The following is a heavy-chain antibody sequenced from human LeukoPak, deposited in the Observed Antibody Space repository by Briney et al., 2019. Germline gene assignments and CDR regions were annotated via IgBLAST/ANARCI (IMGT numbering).Heavy chain of an antibody. J-gene: IGHJ4*02. CDR3: AKDRVDTAMIAQFDY. D-gene: IGHD5-18*01. Sequence: GGSLRLSCAASGFAFSSYGMHWVRQAPGKGLEWVAFIRYDGSNKYYADSVKGRFTISRDNSKNTLYLQMNSLRAEDTAVYYCAKDRVDTAMIAQFDYWGQGTLVTVSS. CDR2: IRYDGSNK. V-gene: IGHV3-30*02. CDR1: GFAFSSYG.